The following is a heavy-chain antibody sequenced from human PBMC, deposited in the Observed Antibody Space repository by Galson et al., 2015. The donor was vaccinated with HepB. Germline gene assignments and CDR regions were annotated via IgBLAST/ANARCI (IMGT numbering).Heavy chain of an antibody. D-gene: IGHD3-22*01. CDR3: ARDGGNYYDSSGYYRWGYFQH. CDR1: GFTVSSNY. J-gene: IGHJ1*01. V-gene: IGHV3-66*01. CDR2: IYSGGST. Sequence: SLRLSCAASGFTVSSNYMSWVRQAPGKGLEWVSVIYSGGSTCYADSVKGRFTISRDNSKNTLYLQMNSLRAEDTAVYYCARDGGNYYDSSGYYRWGYFQHWGQGTLVTVSS.